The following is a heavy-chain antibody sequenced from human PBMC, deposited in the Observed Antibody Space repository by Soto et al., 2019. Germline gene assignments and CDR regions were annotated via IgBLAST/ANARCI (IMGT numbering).Heavy chain of an antibody. Sequence: GGSLRLSCAASGFTFSSYSMNWVRQAPGKGLEWVSSISSSSSYIYYADSVKGRFTISRDNAKNSLYLQMNSLRAEDTAVYYCARVLGDCSGGSCYNYYYYMDVWGKGTTVTVSS. CDR3: ARVLGDCSGGSCYNYYYYMDV. CDR2: ISSSSSYI. D-gene: IGHD2-15*01. CDR1: GFTFSSYS. V-gene: IGHV3-21*01. J-gene: IGHJ6*03.